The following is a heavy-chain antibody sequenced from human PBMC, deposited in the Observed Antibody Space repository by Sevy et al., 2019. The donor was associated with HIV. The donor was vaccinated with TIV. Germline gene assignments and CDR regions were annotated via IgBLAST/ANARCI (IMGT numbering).Heavy chain of an antibody. CDR2: IYKTGST. J-gene: IGHJ6*03. CDR3: ARVPRGQLWYSGSLGGYYYHMDV. V-gene: IGHV4-61*01. CDR1: GGSVSSGTHY. Sequence: SETLSLSCSVSGGSVSSGTHYWSWIRQPPGKGLEWIGHIYKTGSTNYKLSLQSRVTISVDTSTNQFSLRLRSVTAAETAVYYCARVPRGQLWYSGSLGGYYYHMDVWGKGTTVTVSS. D-gene: IGHD3-16*01.